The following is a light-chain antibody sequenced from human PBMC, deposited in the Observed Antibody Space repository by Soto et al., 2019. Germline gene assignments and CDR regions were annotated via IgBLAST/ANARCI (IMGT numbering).Light chain of an antibody. CDR1: QRISIY. CDR2: DSS. CDR3: QQRRDWPLS. J-gene: IGKJ4*01. Sequence: EIVLTQSPATLSISPGERATLSCGASQRISIYLACYQQKPGQVPSLLIYDSSKRATGVPARFSGSGAGAEFTLTISSLEPEDSAVYYCQQRRDWPLSFGGGTKVAIK. V-gene: IGKV3-11*01.